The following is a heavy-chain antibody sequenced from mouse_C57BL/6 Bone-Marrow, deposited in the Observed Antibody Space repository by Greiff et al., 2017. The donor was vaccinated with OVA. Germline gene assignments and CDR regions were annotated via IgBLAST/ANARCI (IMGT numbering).Heavy chain of an antibody. V-gene: IGHV7-1*01. CDR1: GFTFSDFY. Sequence: EVQVVESGGGLVQSGRSLRLSCATSGFTFSDFYMEWVRQAPGKGLEWIAASRNKANDYTTEYSASVKGRFIVSRDTSQSILYLQMNALRAEDTAMYYCARDDYYWYFDVGGTGTTVTVSA. CDR2: SRNKANDYTT. CDR3: ARDDYYWYFDV. J-gene: IGHJ1*03.